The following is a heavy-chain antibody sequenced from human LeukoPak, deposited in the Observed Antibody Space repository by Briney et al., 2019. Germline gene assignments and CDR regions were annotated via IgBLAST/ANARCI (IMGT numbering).Heavy chain of an antibody. CDR1: GYTFTTYA. D-gene: IGHD6-19*01. J-gene: IGHJ4*02. Sequence: GASVKVSCKTSGYTFTTYAIHWVRQAPGQRLEWMGLINADDGNTRYSQRFQGRVTITRDTSANTAYMELSSLRFEDTAVYYCARGRYSSGWLGRAYFDYWGQGTLVTVSS. CDR2: INADDGNT. V-gene: IGHV1-3*01. CDR3: ARGRYSSGWLGRAYFDY.